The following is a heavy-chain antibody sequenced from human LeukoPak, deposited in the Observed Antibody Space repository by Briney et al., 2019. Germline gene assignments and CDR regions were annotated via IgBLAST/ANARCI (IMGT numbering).Heavy chain of an antibody. CDR1: GFTFSSYA. CDR3: AVTTVTADAFDI. Sequence: GGSLRLSCAASGFTFSSYAMSWVRQAPGKGLEWVSVIYSGGSTYYADSVKGRFTISRDNSKNTLYLQMNSLRAEDTAVYYCAVTTVTADAFDIWGQGTMVTVSS. V-gene: IGHV3-23*03. CDR2: IYSGGST. D-gene: IGHD4-11*01. J-gene: IGHJ3*02.